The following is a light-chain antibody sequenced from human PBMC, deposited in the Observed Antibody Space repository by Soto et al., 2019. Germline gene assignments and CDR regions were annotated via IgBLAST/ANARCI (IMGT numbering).Light chain of an antibody. J-gene: IGKJ1*01. V-gene: IGKV1-5*01. Sequence: DIQMTQSPSTLPASVGDRVTMTFRASQSIDRWLAWSQQRPGKAPKIPMYHASSLETGVPSRFSGSGSGTEFTLTISSMQPDDFATYYCQHYNSYGTFGQGTKVDI. CDR2: HAS. CDR1: QSIDRW. CDR3: QHYNSYGT.